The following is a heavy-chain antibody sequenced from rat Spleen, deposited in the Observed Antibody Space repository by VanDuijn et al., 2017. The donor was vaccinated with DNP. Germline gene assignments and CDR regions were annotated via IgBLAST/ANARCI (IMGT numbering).Heavy chain of an antibody. J-gene: IGHJ2*01. CDR3: TRDRGTAVVTPFDY. V-gene: IGHV2-19*01. CDR1: GFSLTNYH. CDR2: IQSGGSR. Sequence: QVQLKESGPGLVQPSQTLSLTCTVSGFSLTNYHVYWVRQSPGKGLEWMGRIQSGGSRDYNSALKSRLSISRDTSKSQVFLKMNSLQTEDTAIYFCTRDRGTAVVTPFDYWGQGVMVTVSS. D-gene: IGHD1-1*01.